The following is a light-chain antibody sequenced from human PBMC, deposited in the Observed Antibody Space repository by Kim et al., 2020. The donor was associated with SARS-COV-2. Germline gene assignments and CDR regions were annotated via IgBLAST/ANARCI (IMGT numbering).Light chain of an antibody. J-gene: IGLJ1*01. CDR1: SGHSSYA. V-gene: IGLV4-69*01. Sequence: SVKLTCTMSSGHSSYAIAWHQQQPEKGPRYLMKLNSDGSHSKGDGIPDHFSGSSSGAERYLTISSLQSEDEADYYCQTWGTGIHVFGTGTKVTVL. CDR2: LNSDGSH. CDR3: QTWGTGIHV.